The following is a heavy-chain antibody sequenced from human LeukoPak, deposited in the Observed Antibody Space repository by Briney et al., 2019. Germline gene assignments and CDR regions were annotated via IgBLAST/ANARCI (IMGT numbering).Heavy chain of an antibody. CDR3: ARGLVGATSWWGALDY. CDR1: GGSISSYY. D-gene: IGHD1-26*01. CDR2: INHSGST. Sequence: SETRSLTCTVSGGSISSYYWSWIRQPPGKGLEWIGEINHSGSTNYNPSLKSRVTISVDTSKNQFSLKLSSVTAADTAVYYCARGLVGATSWWGALDYWGQGTLVTVSS. J-gene: IGHJ4*02. V-gene: IGHV4-34*01.